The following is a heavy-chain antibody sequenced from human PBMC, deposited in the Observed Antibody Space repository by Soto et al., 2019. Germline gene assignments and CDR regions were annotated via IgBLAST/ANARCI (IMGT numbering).Heavy chain of an antibody. V-gene: IGHV3-48*03. CDR2: VSSRGSTI. J-gene: IGHJ6*02. Sequence: GSLRLSCAASVFTFSSYGINWDSQAAGDWRGWISYVSSRGSTIYYADSVKGRFTSSRDNAKNSLYLQMNSLRAEDTAVYYCARGSGRERGAHDYYYGMDVWGQGATVTVSS. CDR3: ARGSGRERGAHDYYYGMDV. D-gene: IGHD3-10*01. CDR1: VFTFSSYG.